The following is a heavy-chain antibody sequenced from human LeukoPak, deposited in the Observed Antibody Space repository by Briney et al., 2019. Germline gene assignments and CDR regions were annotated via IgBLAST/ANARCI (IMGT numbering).Heavy chain of an antibody. CDR2: IIPMFGIA. CDR3: ARGPSDDYGDYNTFDI. Sequence: SVKVSCKASGGTFRNHVFSWVRQAPGQGLEWMGGIIPMFGIANYAQKFQDRVAITADEFTNTAYMELSRLRSEDTAVYYCARGPSDDYGDYNTFDIWGQGTMVTVSS. CDR1: GGTFRNHV. V-gene: IGHV1-69*01. J-gene: IGHJ3*02. D-gene: IGHD4-17*01.